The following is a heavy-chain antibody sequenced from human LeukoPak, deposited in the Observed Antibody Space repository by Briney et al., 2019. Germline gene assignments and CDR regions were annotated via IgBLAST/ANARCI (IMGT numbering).Heavy chain of an antibody. V-gene: IGHV1-24*01. CDR2: FDPEDGET. D-gene: IGHD1-26*01. CDR1: GYTLTELS. Sequence: ASVKVSCKVSGYTLTELSMHWVRQAPGKGLEWMGGFDPEDGETIYAQKFQGRVTMTEDTSTDTAYMELSSLRSEDTAVYYWATGGFHSGRIFDYWGQGTLVTVSS. CDR3: ATGGFHSGRIFDY. J-gene: IGHJ4*02.